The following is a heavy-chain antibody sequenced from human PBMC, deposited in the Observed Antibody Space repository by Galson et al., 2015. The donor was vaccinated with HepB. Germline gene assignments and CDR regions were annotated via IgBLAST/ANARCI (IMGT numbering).Heavy chain of an antibody. J-gene: IGHJ4*02. D-gene: IGHD4-17*01. CDR3: TADVPDYGDYNFDY. CDR1: GFTFSYAW. Sequence: SLRLSCAASGFTFSYAWMSWVRQAPGKGLEWVGRIKSKINGDTTDYAAPVKDRFTISRDDSKNTLYLQMNSLNTVDTAVYYCTADVPDYGDYNFDYWGQGTLVTIS. V-gene: IGHV3-15*01. CDR2: IKSKINGDTT.